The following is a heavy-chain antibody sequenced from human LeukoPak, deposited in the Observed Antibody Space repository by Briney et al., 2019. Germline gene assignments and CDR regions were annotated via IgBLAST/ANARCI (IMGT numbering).Heavy chain of an antibody. CDR1: GGSIRSSYYY. J-gene: IGHJ4*02. D-gene: IGHD3-3*01. Sequence: SETLSLTCTVSGGSIRSSYYYWSWIRQHPGKGLEWIGYIYYSGSTYYNPSLKSRVTISVDTSKNQFSLKLCSVTAADTAVYYCARAGGFFSPFGYWGQGTLVTVSS. CDR2: IYYSGST. CDR3: ARAGGFFSPFGY. V-gene: IGHV4-31*03.